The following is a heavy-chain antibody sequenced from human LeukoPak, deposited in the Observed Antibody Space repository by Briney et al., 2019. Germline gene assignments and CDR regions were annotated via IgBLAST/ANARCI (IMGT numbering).Heavy chain of an antibody. CDR3: ARDGIDSSSGISYYYYMAV. CDR2: INSDGINT. D-gene: IGHD3-22*01. J-gene: IGHJ6*03. V-gene: IGHV3-74*01. CDR1: GFTFSNYW. Sequence: GGSLRLSCAASGFTFSNYWMHWVRQAPGKGLVWVSRINSDGINTSYADSVKGRFTISRDNAKNTLNLQMNSLRAEDTAVYYCARDGIDSSSGISYYYYMAVWGKGTTVTISS.